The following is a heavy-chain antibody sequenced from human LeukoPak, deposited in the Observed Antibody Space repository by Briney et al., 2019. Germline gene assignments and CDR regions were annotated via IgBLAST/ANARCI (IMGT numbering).Heavy chain of an antibody. V-gene: IGHV3-48*01. CDR1: GFTFSSYS. CDR3: ARGTPRDYDFWSGYYDWFDP. CDR2: ISSSSSTI. J-gene: IGHJ5*02. Sequence: GGSLRLSCAASGFTFSSYSMNWVRQAPGKGLEWVSYISSSSSTIYYADSVKGRFTISRDNAKNSLYLQMNSLRAEDTAVYYCARGTPRDYDFWSGYYDWFDPWGQGTLVTVSS. D-gene: IGHD3-3*01.